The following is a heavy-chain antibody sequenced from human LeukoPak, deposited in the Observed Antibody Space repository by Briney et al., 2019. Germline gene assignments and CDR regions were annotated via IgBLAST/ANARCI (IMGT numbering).Heavy chain of an antibody. Sequence: GGCLRLSCAASGFTVSSNYMSWVRQAPGKGLEWVSVIYSGGSTYYADSVKGRFTISRDNSKNTLYLQMNSLRAEDTAVYYCAREAVAGFFFDYWGRGTQVTVSS. D-gene: IGHD6-19*01. V-gene: IGHV3-53*01. CDR3: AREAVAGFFFDY. J-gene: IGHJ4*02. CDR1: GFTVSSNY. CDR2: IYSGGST.